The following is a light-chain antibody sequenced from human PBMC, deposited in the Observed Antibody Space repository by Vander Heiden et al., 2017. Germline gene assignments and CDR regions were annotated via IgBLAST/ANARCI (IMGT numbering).Light chain of an antibody. CDR1: QSISSW. V-gene: IGKV1-5*03. Sequence: DIPMTQSPFTLSASVGDRVTITCRARQSISSWLAWYQQKPGKAPKLLIYKASSLESGVPSRFSGSGSGTEFTLTISSLQPDDFATYYCQQYNSYSPRTFGQGTKVEIK. CDR3: QQYNSYSPRT. CDR2: KAS. J-gene: IGKJ1*01.